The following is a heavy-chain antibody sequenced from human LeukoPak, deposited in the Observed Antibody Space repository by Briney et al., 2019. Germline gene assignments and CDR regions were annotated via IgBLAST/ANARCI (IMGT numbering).Heavy chain of an antibody. CDR2: INPNSGGT. D-gene: IGHD1-26*01. CDR1: GYTFTGYY. V-gene: IGHV1-2*02. Sequence: ASVKVSCKASGYTFTGYYIDWVRQAPGQGLEWMGWINPNSGGTNYAQKFQGRVTMTRDTSISTAYMELSRLRSDDTAVYYCAREDHSRSYDYWGQGTLVTVSS. CDR3: AREDHSRSYDY. J-gene: IGHJ4*02.